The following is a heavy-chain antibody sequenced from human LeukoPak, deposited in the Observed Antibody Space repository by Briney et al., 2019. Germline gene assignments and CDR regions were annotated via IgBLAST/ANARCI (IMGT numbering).Heavy chain of an antibody. CDR2: KYYDGNSGNT. CDR3: VRPESAGTKYRFDY. D-gene: IGHD1-1*01. CDR1: GGSMSYYY. V-gene: IGHV4-59*01. J-gene: IGHJ4*02. Sequence: SETLSLTCTVSGGSMSYYYWTWIRQTPGKGLEWIGYKYYDGNSGNTNYNPSLESRVTISVDTSKNHVSLNLTAVTAADTAVYYCVRPESAGTKYRFDYWGQGALVTVSS.